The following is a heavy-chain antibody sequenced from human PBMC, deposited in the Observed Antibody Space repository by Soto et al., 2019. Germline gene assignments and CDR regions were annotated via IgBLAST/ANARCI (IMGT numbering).Heavy chain of an antibody. D-gene: IGHD5-12*01. V-gene: IGHV2-5*02. CDR2: IYWDDDK. CDR3: AYRPARRGYNGYDFAF. J-gene: IGHJ4*02. CDR1: GFSLGTSGLG. Sequence: QITLKESGPTLVKPTQTLTLTCTFSGFSLGTSGLGVGWIRQPPGKALEWLALIYWDDDKRYSPSLKSRLTITKDTSKNKVVLTMTNMDPVDTATYYCAYRPARRGYNGYDFAFWGQGTLVTVSS.